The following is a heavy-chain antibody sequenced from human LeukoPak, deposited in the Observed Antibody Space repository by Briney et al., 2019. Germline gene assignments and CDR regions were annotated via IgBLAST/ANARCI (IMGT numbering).Heavy chain of an antibody. V-gene: IGHV4-30-4*01. J-gene: IGHJ5*02. CDR1: GGSISSGDYY. CDR3: AREGPLWFGELLWGDNWFDP. D-gene: IGHD3-10*01. CDR2: IDYSGST. Sequence: SQTLSLTCTVSGGSISSGDYYWSWIRQPPGKGLEWIGYIDYSGSTYYNPSLKSRVTISVDTSKNQFSLKLSSVTAADTAVYYCAREGPLWFGELLWGDNWFDPWGQGTLVTVSS.